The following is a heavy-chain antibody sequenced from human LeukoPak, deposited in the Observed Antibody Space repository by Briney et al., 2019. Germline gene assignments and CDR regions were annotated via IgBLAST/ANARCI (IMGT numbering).Heavy chain of an antibody. J-gene: IGHJ4*02. Sequence: SETLSLTCTVSGGSISSYYWSWIRQPPGKGLEWIGYIYYSGSTNYNPSLKSRVTISVDTSKNQFSLKLSSVTAADTAVYYCASSDILTGYDNYFDYWGQGTLVTASS. CDR1: GGSISSYY. V-gene: IGHV4-59*08. CDR3: ASSDILTGYDNYFDY. CDR2: IYYSGST. D-gene: IGHD3-9*01.